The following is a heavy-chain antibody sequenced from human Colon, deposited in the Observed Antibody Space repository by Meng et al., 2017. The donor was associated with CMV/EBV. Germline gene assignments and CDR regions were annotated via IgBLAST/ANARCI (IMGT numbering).Heavy chain of an antibody. D-gene: IGHD1-1*01. CDR2: ITASDANT. V-gene: IGHV3-23*01. CDR3: AKGNLGNGDFDY. Sequence: GGSLRLSCAASGFTFRGCAMSWVRQAPGKGLEWVSTITASDANTYHADSVQGRFTISRDTSKNSLYLQMNSLRAEDTAVYYCAKGNLGNGDFDYGGQGTLVTVSS. J-gene: IGHJ4*02. CDR1: GFTFRGCA.